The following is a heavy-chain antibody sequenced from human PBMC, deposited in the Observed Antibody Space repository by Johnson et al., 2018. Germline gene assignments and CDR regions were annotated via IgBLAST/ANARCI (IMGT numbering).Heavy chain of an antibody. J-gene: IGHJ1*01. V-gene: IGHV3-30-3*01. CDR3: ARDGHTIYDSSGYVPSEYFQH. Sequence: QVQLQESGGGLVQPGGSLRLSCAASGFTFSSYAMHWVRQAPGKGLEWVAVISYDGSNKYYADSVKGRFTISRDNSKNTLYLQMNSLRAEDTAVYYCARDGHTIYDSSGYVPSEYFQHWGQGTLVTVSS. CDR2: ISYDGSNK. CDR1: GFTFSSYA. D-gene: IGHD3-22*01.